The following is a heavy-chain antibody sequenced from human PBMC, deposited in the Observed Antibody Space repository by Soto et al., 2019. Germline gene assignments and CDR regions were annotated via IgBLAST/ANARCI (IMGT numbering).Heavy chain of an antibody. D-gene: IGHD3-22*01. CDR2: IKQDGSEK. J-gene: IGHJ3*02. CDR1: GFTFSSYW. V-gene: IGHV3-7*04. CDR3: ARGDYYDSSGPFSYAYDI. Sequence: TGGSLRLSCAASGFTFSSYWMSWVRQAPGKGLEWVANIKQDGSEKWYVDSVKGRFTISRDNAKNSLYLQMNSLRAEDTAVYYCARGDYYDSSGPFSYAYDISGQGTIVTVSS.